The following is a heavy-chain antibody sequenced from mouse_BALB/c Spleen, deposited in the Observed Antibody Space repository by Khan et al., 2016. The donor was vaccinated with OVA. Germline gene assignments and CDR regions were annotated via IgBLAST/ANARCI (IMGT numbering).Heavy chain of an antibody. CDR3: AREGAYYRSDGWFAY. J-gene: IGHJ3*01. D-gene: IGHD2-14*01. CDR1: GYTFTSYT. V-gene: IGHV1-4*01. CDR2: INPSSGYT. Sequence: QVQLKESGTELARPGASVKMSCKASGYTFTSYTMHWVKQRPGQGLEWIGYINPSSGYTNYNQKFNDKATLTADKSSITAYMQLSSLTSEDSAIYYGAREGAYYRSDGWFAYWGQGTLVTVSA.